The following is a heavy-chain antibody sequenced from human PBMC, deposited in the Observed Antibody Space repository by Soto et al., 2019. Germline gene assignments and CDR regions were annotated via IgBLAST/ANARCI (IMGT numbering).Heavy chain of an antibody. CDR3: ARGHSGSYYRALDY. CDR1: GFTFSTFW. D-gene: IGHD1-26*01. CDR2: INSDGSST. J-gene: IGHJ4*02. Sequence: GGSLRLSCAASGFTFSTFWMDWVRQAPGKGLVWVSRINSDGSSTSYADSVKGRFTISRDNAKNTLYLQMNSLRAEDTAVYYCARGHSGSYYRALDYWGQGSLVTVSS. V-gene: IGHV3-74*01.